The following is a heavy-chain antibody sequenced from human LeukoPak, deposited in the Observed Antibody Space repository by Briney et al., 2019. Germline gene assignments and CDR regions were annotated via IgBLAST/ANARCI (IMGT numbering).Heavy chain of an antibody. J-gene: IGHJ4*02. CDR3: ARDNYDSSGYYFRRLDY. CDR1: GYTFTSYY. D-gene: IGHD3-22*01. Sequence: TSVKVSCKASGYTFTSYYMHWVRQAPGQGLEWMGIINPSGGSTTNAQKFQGRVTMTRDTSTSTVYMELSSLRSEDTAVYYCARDNYDSSGYYFRRLDYWGQGTLVTVSS. CDR2: INPSGGST. V-gene: IGHV1-46*01.